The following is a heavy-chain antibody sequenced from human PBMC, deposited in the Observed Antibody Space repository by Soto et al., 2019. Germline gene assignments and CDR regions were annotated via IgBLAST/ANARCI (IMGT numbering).Heavy chain of an antibody. CDR3: AYGSGSYYNYALDY. J-gene: IGHJ4*02. Sequence: PGGSLRLSCAASGFTFSSYAMSWVRQAPGKGLEWVSAISGSGGSTYYADSVKGRFTISRDNSKNTLYLQMNSLRAEDTAVYYCAYGSGSYYNYALDYWGQGTLVTVSS. CDR1: GFTFSSYA. D-gene: IGHD3-10*01. V-gene: IGHV3-23*01. CDR2: ISGSGGST.